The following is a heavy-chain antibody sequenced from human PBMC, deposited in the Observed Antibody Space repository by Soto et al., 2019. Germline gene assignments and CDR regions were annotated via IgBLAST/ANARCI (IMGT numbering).Heavy chain of an antibody. Sequence: GGSLRLSCAASGFTFSSYAMSWVRQAPGKGLEWVSAISGSGGSTYYADSVKGRFTISRDNSKNTLYLQMNSLRAEDTAVYYCAKDLNGNNYCYYYMDVWGKGTTVTVSS. J-gene: IGHJ6*03. CDR3: AKDLNGNNYCYYYMDV. D-gene: IGHD1-1*01. CDR1: GFTFSSYA. CDR2: ISGSGGST. V-gene: IGHV3-23*01.